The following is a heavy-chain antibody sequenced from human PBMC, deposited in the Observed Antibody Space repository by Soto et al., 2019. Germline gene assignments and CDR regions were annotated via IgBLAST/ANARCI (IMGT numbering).Heavy chain of an antibody. Sequence: QVLLQESGPGLVKPSETLSLTCTVSGGSISSYYWSWIRQPPGKGLEWIGYIYYSGSTNYNPSLKSRVTISVDTSKNQFSLKLSSVTAADTAVYYCARMSSIAARNDAFDIWGQGTMVTVSS. V-gene: IGHV4-59*01. D-gene: IGHD6-6*01. J-gene: IGHJ3*02. CDR1: GGSISSYY. CDR2: IYYSGST. CDR3: ARMSSIAARNDAFDI.